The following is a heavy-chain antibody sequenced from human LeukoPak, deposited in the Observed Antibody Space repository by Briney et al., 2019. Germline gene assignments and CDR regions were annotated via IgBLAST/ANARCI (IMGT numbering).Heavy chain of an antibody. CDR3: AKDSEDCYDSSGYFDI. V-gene: IGHV3-11*01. CDR1: GFTFSDYY. CDR2: ISSSGDTI. D-gene: IGHD3-22*01. J-gene: IGHJ3*02. Sequence: GGSLRLSCAASGFTFSDYYMTWIRQAPGKGLEWVAYISSSGDTIYYAGSVKGRFTISRDNAKNSLYLQMNSLRAEDMALYYCAKDSEDCYDSSGYFDIWGQGTMVTVSS.